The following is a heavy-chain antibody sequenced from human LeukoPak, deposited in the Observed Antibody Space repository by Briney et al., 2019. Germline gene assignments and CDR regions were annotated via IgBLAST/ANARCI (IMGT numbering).Heavy chain of an antibody. V-gene: IGHV3-7*01. Sequence: GRSLTLSCVDSGVTFSNYWMNWVSQAPGRGLEWVANINQEGSEKYYVVSVKGRFTISRDKAKKSLYVQMDSLRAEDTAVYCCAREWVFWGQGTLVIVSS. J-gene: IGHJ1*01. D-gene: IGHD1-26*01. CDR3: AREWVF. CDR1: GVTFSNYW. CDR2: INQEGSEK.